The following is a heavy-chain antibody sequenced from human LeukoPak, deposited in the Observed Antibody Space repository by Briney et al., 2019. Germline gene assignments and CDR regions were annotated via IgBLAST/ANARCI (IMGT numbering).Heavy chain of an antibody. D-gene: IGHD2-2*01. CDR3: ARTWARVVVPAARNWFDP. CDR1: GFTVSSNY. CDR2: ISGSGGST. Sequence: GGSLRLSCAASGFTVSSNYMSWVRRAPGKGLEWVSAISGSGGSTYYADSVKGRFTISRDNSKNTLYLQMNSLRAEDTAVYYCARTWARVVVPAARNWFDPWGQGTLVTVSS. V-gene: IGHV3-23*01. J-gene: IGHJ5*02.